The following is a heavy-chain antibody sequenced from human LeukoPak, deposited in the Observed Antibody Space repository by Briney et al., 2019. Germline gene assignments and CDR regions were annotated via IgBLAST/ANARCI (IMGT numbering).Heavy chain of an antibody. CDR3: TQTFFRYNGNYADY. CDR2: IRSKANSYAT. CDR1: GFXFSGSA. J-gene: IGHJ4*02. Sequence: PGGSLRLSCAGSGFXFSGSAIHWVRQASGEGLEWVGRIRSKANSYATAYGAAVKGRFTISRDDSENTAYLQLNSLKTEDTAVYYCTQTFFRYNGNYADYWGQGTLVTVSS. V-gene: IGHV3-73*01. D-gene: IGHD1-26*01.